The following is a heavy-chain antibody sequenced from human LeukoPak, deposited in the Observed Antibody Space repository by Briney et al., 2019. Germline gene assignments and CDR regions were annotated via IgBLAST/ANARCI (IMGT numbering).Heavy chain of an antibody. Sequence: SETLSLTCAVYGGSFSGYYWSWLRQPPGKGLEWIGEINHSGSTNYNPSLKSRVTMSVDTSKNQFSLKLSSVTAADTAVYYCARTPQGYYDSSGYPMYYFDYWGQGTLVTVSS. D-gene: IGHD3-22*01. J-gene: IGHJ4*02. CDR1: GGSFSGYY. CDR2: INHSGST. CDR3: ARTPQGYYDSSGYPMYYFDY. V-gene: IGHV4-34*01.